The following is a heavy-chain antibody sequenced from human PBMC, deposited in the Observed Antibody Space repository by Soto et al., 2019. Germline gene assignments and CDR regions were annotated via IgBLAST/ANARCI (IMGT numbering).Heavy chain of an antibody. CDR3: ARHPVAPLLEYSTSSLVYFDY. D-gene: IGHD6-6*01. CDR1: GGSISTYY. Sequence: SETLSLTCTVSGGSISTYYWSWIRQPAGKGLEWIGRIDTSGNTNYNPSLKSRVTMSVDTSKKQFSLKLTSVTAADTAVYYCARHPVAPLLEYSTSSLVYFDYWGQGTLVTVSS. V-gene: IGHV4-4*07. CDR2: IDTSGNT. J-gene: IGHJ4*02.